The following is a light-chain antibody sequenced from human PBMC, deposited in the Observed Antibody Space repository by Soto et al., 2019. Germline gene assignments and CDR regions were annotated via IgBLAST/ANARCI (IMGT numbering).Light chain of an antibody. CDR2: EGS. CDR3: CSYAGSSTKVV. CDR1: SSDVGSYNL. J-gene: IGLJ2*01. V-gene: IGLV2-23*01. Sequence: QAVVTQPASVSGSPGQSITISCTGTSSDVGSYNLVSWYQQHPGKAPKLMIYEGSKRPSGVSNRFSGSKSGNTASLTISGLQAEDEADYYCCSYAGSSTKVVFGGGTKLTVL.